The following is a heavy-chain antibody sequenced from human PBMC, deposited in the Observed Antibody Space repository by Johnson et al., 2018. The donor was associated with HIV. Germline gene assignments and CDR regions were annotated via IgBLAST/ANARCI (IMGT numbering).Heavy chain of an antibody. J-gene: IGHJ3*01. Sequence: QVQLVESGGGVVQPGRSLRLSCAASGFTFSSYGMHWVRQAPGKGLEWVAVISYDGSQKAYPDAVKGRFTVSRDISKNTVYLQMSSLKPEDTAKYYCTSDRKQIWSFVGTFDLWGQGAMVTVSS. D-gene: IGHD1-14*01. V-gene: IGHV3-30*03. CDR2: ISYDGSQK. CDR1: GFTFSSYG. CDR3: TSDRKQIWSFVGTFDL.